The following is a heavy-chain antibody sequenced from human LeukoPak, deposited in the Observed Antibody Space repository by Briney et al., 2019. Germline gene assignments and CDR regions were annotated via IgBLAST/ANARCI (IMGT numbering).Heavy chain of an antibody. Sequence: GGSLRLSCAASGFTFSSYWMHWVRQAPGKGLVWVSRIKSDGSSTSYADSVEGRFTISRDNAKNTLYLQMNSLRDEDTAVYYCARAMVPLFENWGQGTLVTVSS. CDR3: ARAMVPLFEN. J-gene: IGHJ4*02. CDR1: GFTFSSYW. D-gene: IGHD4/OR15-4a*01. V-gene: IGHV3-74*01. CDR2: IKSDGSST.